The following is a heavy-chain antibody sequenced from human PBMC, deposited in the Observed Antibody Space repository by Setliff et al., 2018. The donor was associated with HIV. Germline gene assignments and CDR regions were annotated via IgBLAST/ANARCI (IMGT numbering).Heavy chain of an antibody. V-gene: IGHV4-59*08. CDR2: IYTSGNT. D-gene: IGHD6-13*01. CDR3: ARHWYSSSWYHVFDI. Sequence: SETLSLTCTVSGDSISGYYWSWIRQPPGKGLEWIGYIYTSGNTNYNPSLKSRVTISVDTSKNQFSLKVRSVTAADTAVYYCARHWYSSSWYHVFDIWGQGTMVTVSS. CDR1: GDSISGYY. J-gene: IGHJ3*02.